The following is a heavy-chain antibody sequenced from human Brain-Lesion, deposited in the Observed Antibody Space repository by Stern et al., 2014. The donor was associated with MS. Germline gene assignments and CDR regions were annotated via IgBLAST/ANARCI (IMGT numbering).Heavy chain of an antibody. CDR3: VKRGITEVRGVRLGDY. D-gene: IGHD3-10*01. Sequence: QVQLEESGGGVVQPGRSLSLTCTVSGFTFSSYGLPWVRQAPGKGLEWVSVISYDGSDTYYAESVKGRFTSSRDNSKNTLYLEMRSLRPEDTAVYYCVKRGITEVRGVRLGDYWGPGTLVIVSS. CDR1: GFTFSSYG. CDR2: ISYDGSDT. J-gene: IGHJ4*02. V-gene: IGHV3-30*18.